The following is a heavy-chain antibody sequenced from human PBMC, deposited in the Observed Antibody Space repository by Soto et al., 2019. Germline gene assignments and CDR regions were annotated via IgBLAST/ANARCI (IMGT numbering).Heavy chain of an antibody. J-gene: IGHJ6*02. CDR3: ASEIDGYYGMDV. CDR1: GGTFSTDS. CDR2: IIPMFGTA. Sequence: QVQLVQSGAEVKKPGSSVKVSCKASGGTFSTDSISWVRQAPGQGLEWMGGIIPMFGTANNAQKFQGRVTITADESTSTAYMELSSLRSEETAVYFCASEIDGYYGMDVWGQGTTVTVAS. V-gene: IGHV1-69*12.